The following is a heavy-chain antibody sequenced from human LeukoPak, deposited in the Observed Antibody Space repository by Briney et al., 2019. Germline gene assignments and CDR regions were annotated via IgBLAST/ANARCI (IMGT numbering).Heavy chain of an antibody. CDR1: GYTFTSYD. CDR2: MNPNSGNT. CDR3: ARGYCSGGSCYLFDY. Sequence: ASVKVSCKASGYTFTSYDINWARQATGQGLEWMGWMNPNSGNTGYAQKFQGRVTMTRNTSISTAYMELSSLRSEDTAVYYCARGYCSGGSCYLFDYWGQGTLVTVSS. J-gene: IGHJ4*02. V-gene: IGHV1-8*01. D-gene: IGHD2-15*01.